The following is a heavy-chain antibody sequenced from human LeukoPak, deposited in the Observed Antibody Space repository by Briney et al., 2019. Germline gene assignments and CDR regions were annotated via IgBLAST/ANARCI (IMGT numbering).Heavy chain of an antibody. J-gene: IGHJ4*02. Sequence: GGSLRLSCAASGFTFSSYWMSWVRQAPGKGLEWVANIKQDGSEKYYVDSVKGRFTISRDNAKNSLYLQMNSLRAEDTAVYYCARDEDYYGSLHQGFDYWGQGTLVTVSS. D-gene: IGHD3-10*01. CDR3: ARDEDYYGSLHQGFDY. CDR2: IKQDGSEK. CDR1: GFTFSSYW. V-gene: IGHV3-7*03.